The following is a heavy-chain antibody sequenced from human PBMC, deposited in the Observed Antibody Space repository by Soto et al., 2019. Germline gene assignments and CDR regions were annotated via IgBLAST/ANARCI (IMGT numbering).Heavy chain of an antibody. D-gene: IGHD5-18*01. Sequence: GESLKISCKASGYTFTIYCIAWVLQMPWKGLEWMGIIFPVDSDTTYSPSFQGQVTISADKSITTAYVQWSSLKASDTAMYYCAIRGYSYGYSFSYWGQGTLVTVSS. CDR3: AIRGYSYGYSFSY. J-gene: IGHJ4*02. CDR1: GYTFTIYC. CDR2: IFPVDSDT. V-gene: IGHV5-51*01.